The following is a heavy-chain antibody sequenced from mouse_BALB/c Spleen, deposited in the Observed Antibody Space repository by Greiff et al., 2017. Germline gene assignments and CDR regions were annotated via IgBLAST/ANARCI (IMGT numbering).Heavy chain of an antibody. D-gene: IGHD2-4*01. V-gene: IGHV1-5*01. CDR1: GYTFTSYW. J-gene: IGHJ1*01. Sequence: EVKVVESGTVLARPGASVKMSCKASGYTFTSYWMHWVKQRPGQGLEWIGAIYPGNSDTSYNQKFKGKAKLTAVTSTSTAYMELSSLTNEDSAVYYCTRSRDYDLWYFDVWGAGTTVTVSS. CDR2: IYPGNSDT. CDR3: TRSRDYDLWYFDV.